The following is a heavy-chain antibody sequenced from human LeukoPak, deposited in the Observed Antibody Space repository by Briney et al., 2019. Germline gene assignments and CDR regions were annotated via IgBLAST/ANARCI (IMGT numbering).Heavy chain of an antibody. D-gene: IGHD5-12*01. CDR3: AKGAGYSGHDLSSYFDY. CDR1: EFTFSSYA. Sequence: GGSLRLSCAASEFTFSSYAMSWVRQAPGKGLEWVSAISGSAGGTYYADFVKGRFTISRDNSKNTLYLLMHSLRAEDTAVYYCAKGAGYSGHDLSSYFDYWGQGILVTVSS. J-gene: IGHJ4*02. CDR2: ISGSAGGT. V-gene: IGHV3-23*01.